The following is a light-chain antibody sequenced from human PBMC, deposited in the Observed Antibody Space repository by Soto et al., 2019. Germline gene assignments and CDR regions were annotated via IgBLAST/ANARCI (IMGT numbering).Light chain of an antibody. J-gene: IGKJ2*01. CDR2: GAA. CDR1: QSITSNL. CDR3: QQYGRSPLMYT. Sequence: EIVLTQSPGTLSLSPGERATLSCRASQSITSNLLAWYQQKPGQAPRLLIYGAATRAAGVPDRFSGSGSGPYVTLTITRLAPEDFAVYYCQQYGRSPLMYTFGQGTKLGVK. V-gene: IGKV3-20*01.